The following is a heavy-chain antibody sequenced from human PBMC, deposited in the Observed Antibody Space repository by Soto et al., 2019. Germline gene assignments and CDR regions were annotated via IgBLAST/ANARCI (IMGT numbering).Heavy chain of an antibody. V-gene: IGHV3-72*01. D-gene: IGHD2-21*01. CDR2: SRNKANSFST. CDR1: GFTFSDHY. CDR3: TRIAYNYGPGDY. J-gene: IGHJ4*02. Sequence: EVQLVESGGGWVHPGGSLRLSCEVSGFTFSDHYMDWVRQAPGKGLEWVGGSRNKANSFSTAYAPSVKGSFTISRDDSKSSLYLQMNSLKTDDTAVYYCTRIAYNYGPGDYWGQGTLVTVSS.